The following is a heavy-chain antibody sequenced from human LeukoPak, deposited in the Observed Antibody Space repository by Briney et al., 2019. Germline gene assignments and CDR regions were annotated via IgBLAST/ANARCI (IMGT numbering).Heavy chain of an antibody. V-gene: IGHV1-8*01. CDR3: ARVTGSIDY. CDR1: GYTFTSYD. J-gene: IGHJ4*02. Sequence: ASVKVSCKASGYTFTSYDINWVRQATGQGLEWMGWINLKSGNTGYAQNFHGRLTMTRDTSINTAYMELSTLRSEDTAVYYCARVTGSIDYWGQGTLVTVSP. CDR2: INLKSGNT. D-gene: IGHD1-26*01.